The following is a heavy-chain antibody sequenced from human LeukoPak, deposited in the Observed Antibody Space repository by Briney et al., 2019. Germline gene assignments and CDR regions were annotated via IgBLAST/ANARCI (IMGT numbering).Heavy chain of an antibody. J-gene: IGHJ5*02. CDR2: ISSSSSYI. V-gene: IGHV3-21*01. D-gene: IGHD2-2*01. CDR3: ARVREEIAIVVVPAAMGWFDP. Sequence: GGSLRLSCAASGFTFSSYSMSWVRQAPGKGLEWVSSISSSSSYIYYADSVKGRFTISRDNAKNSLYLQMNSLRAEDTAVYYCARVREEIAIVVVPAAMGWFDPWGQGTLVTVSS. CDR1: GFTFSSYS.